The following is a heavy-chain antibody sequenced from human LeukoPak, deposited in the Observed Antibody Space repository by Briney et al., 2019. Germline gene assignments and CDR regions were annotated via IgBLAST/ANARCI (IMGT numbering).Heavy chain of an antibody. D-gene: IGHD2-2*01. V-gene: IGHV3-23*01. CDR3: AKVRQEIVVVPAVYFDY. J-gene: IGHJ4*02. CDR2: IIGSGGST. Sequence: GGSLRLSCAASGFTFSSYAMIWVRQAPGKGLEGVSAIIGSGGSTYYAASVKGRFTISRDNSKNTLYLQMNSLRAEDTAVYYCAKVRQEIVVVPAVYFDYWGQGTLVTVSS. CDR1: GFTFSSYA.